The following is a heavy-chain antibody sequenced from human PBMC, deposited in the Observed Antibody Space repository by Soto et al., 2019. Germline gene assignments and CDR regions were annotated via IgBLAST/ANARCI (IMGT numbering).Heavy chain of an antibody. CDR3: ARSRVLLWFGELSRSYYGMDV. V-gene: IGHV4-31*03. D-gene: IGHD3-10*01. Sequence: QVQLQESGPGLVKPSQTLSLTCTVSGGSISSGGYYWSWIRQHPGKGLEWIVYIYYSGSTYYNPSLKCRVTRSVDTAKIQFSLKLSSVTAADTAVYYCARSRVLLWFGELSRSYYGMDVWGQGTTVTVSS. CDR2: IYYSGST. CDR1: GGSISSGGYY. J-gene: IGHJ6*02.